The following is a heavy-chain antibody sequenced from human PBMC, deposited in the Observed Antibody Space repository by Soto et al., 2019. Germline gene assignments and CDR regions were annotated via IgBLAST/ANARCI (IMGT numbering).Heavy chain of an antibody. Sequence: QVQLVESGGGLVKPGGSLRLSCAASGFTLSDYYMTWIRQAPGKGQEWISYIRSSATIIYYAGSVKGRFTISRANAKTSLNRQMNRLRADDTSVYYCARAVKQWLVGGDDYYYYMDVWGKGPTVTVSS. CDR3: ARAVKQWLVGGDDYYYYMDV. J-gene: IGHJ6*03. CDR2: IRSSATII. D-gene: IGHD6-19*01. CDR1: GFTLSDYY. V-gene: IGHV3-11*01.